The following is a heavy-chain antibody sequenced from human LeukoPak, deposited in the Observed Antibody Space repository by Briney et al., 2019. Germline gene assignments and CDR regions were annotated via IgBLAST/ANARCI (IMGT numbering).Heavy chain of an antibody. J-gene: IGHJ6*04. D-gene: IGHD3-10*01. CDR1: GFSFSTSW. V-gene: IGHV3-74*01. Sequence: GGSLRLSCEASGFSFSTSWMHWVRQAPGKGLVWVSRIHSDGISTIYADSVKGRFTISRDNAKNTLYLQMNSLRAEDTAVYYCASGLYYYGSGRRDVWGKGTTVTISS. CDR3: ASGLYYYGSGRRDV. CDR2: IHSDGIST.